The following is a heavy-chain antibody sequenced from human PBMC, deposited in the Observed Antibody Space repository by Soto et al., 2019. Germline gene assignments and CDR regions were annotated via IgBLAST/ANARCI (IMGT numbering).Heavy chain of an antibody. Sequence: PVGSLRLSCAASGFTLSSYAMHWVRQAPGKGLEWVAVISYDGSNKYYADSVKGRFTISRDNSKNTLYLQMNSLRAEDTAVYYCARDTGGMDVWGQGTTVTVSS. V-gene: IGHV3-30-3*01. CDR1: GFTLSSYA. J-gene: IGHJ6*02. CDR2: ISYDGSNK. CDR3: ARDTGGMDV.